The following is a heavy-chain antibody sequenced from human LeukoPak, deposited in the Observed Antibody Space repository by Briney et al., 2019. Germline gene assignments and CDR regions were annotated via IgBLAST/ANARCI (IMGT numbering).Heavy chain of an antibody. CDR3: NRVTGDYYGSDEIYYFDY. CDR2: IRSKAYGGTT. D-gene: IGHD3-10*01. CDR1: GFTFCDYA. Sequence: GGSLRLSCTASGFTFCDYAMSWFRQAPGEGLEWVGVIRSKAYGGTTEYAASVKGRFTISRDDSKSIAYLQMNSLKTEDTAVYYCNRVTGDYYGSDEIYYFDYWGQGTLVTVSS. J-gene: IGHJ4*02. V-gene: IGHV3-49*03.